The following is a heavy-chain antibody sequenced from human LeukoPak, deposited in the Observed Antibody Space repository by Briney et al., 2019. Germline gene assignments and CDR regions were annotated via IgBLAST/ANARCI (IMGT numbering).Heavy chain of an antibody. CDR2: IYYSGNT. Sequence: PSETLSLTCTVSSGSISNYYWNWIRQPPGKGLEWIGSIYYSGNTNYNPSLKSRVTISVDASKNQFSLKLNSVTTADSAVYYCARAIATAGTGWFDPWGQGTLVTVSS. CDR3: ARAIATAGTGWFDP. D-gene: IGHD6-13*01. J-gene: IGHJ5*02. V-gene: IGHV4-59*01. CDR1: SGSISNYY.